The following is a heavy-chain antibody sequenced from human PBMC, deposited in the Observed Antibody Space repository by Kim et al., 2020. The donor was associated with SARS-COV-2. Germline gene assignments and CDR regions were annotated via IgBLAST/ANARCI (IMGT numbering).Heavy chain of an antibody. CDR2: ISVYNGNT. D-gene: IGHD3-10*01. J-gene: IGHJ3*02. CDR3: ARDYALQWLGDSGFEI. CDR1: GFTFSDYG. V-gene: IGHV1-18*01. Sequence: ASVKVSCKASGFTFSDYGISWVRQAPGKGLEWMGWISVYNGNTNYRQRFQGRVSMTADTSTGTAYLELRGLRSDDTAVYYCARDYALQWLGDSGFEIWGQGTMVIVSS.